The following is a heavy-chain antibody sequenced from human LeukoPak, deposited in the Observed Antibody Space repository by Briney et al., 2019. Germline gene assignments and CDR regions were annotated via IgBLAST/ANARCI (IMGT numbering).Heavy chain of an antibody. J-gene: IGHJ4*02. CDR2: IYYSGST. V-gene: IGHV4-39*01. D-gene: IGHD6-19*01. CDR3: ARHNSPSSGWYWVDY. CDR1: GGSISSSSYY. Sequence: SQTLSLTCPVSGGSISSSSYYWGWIRQPPGKGLEWIGSIYYSGSTYYNPSLKSRVTISVDTSKTQFSLKLSSVTAADTAMYYCARHNSPSSGWYWVDYWGQGTLVTVSS.